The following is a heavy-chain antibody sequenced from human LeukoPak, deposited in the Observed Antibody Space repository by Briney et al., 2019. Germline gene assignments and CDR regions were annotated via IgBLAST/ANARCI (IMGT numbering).Heavy chain of an antibody. CDR2: LDPEDGET. V-gene: IGHV1-24*01. J-gene: IGHJ5*01. CDR3: ATAFAIAAAGTSWGSA. D-gene: IGHD6-13*01. Sequence: GASVKVSCKVSGYTLTELSMHLVGPAPGKGLEGMGGLDPEDGETIYAQKFQGRVTMSEDTSTDTAYMELSSLRSEDTAVYYCATAFAIAAAGTSWGSAWGQGTLVTVSS. CDR1: GYTLTELS.